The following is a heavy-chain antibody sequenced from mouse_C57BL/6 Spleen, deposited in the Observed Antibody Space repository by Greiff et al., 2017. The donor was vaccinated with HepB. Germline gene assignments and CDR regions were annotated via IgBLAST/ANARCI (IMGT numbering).Heavy chain of an antibody. CDR2: IHPNSGST. V-gene: IGHV1-64*01. Sequence: VKLQQPGAELVKPGASVKLSCKASGYTFTSYWMHWVKQRPGQGLEWIGMIHPNSGSTNYNEKFKSKATLTVDKSSSTAYMQLSSLTSEDSAVYYCARSKNYYGSSYGYFDVWGTGTTVTVSS. CDR1: GYTFTSYW. D-gene: IGHD1-1*01. J-gene: IGHJ1*03. CDR3: ARSKNYYGSSYGYFDV.